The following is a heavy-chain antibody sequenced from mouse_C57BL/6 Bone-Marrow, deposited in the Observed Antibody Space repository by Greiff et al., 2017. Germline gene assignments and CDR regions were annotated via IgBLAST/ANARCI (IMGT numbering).Heavy chain of an antibody. CDR2: IDPGTGGA. Sequence: QVQLQQSGAELVRPGASVTMSCKASGYTFTDYEMHWVKQTPVHGLEWIGAIDPGTGGADYNQKFKGKGILTADKSSSTAYMEHRSLTSEDSDVYYCTSAKLFSTVVSDYSFDVWGTGTTVTVSS. CDR1: GYTFTDYE. J-gene: IGHJ1*03. D-gene: IGHD1-1*01. V-gene: IGHV1-15*01. CDR3: TSAKLFSTVVSDYSFDV.